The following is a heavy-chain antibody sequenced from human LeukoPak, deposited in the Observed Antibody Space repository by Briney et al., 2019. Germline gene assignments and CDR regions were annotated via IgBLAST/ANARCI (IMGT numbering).Heavy chain of an antibody. CDR3: ARHEGDYYDSSGYIRY. D-gene: IGHD3-22*01. J-gene: IGHJ4*02. CDR1: GGSISSSSYY. CDR2: IYYSGST. Sequence: SETLSLTCTVSGGSISSSSYYWGWIRQPSGKGLEWIGSIYYSGSTYYNPSLKSRVTISVDTSKNQFSLKLSSVTAADTAVYYCARHEGDYYDSSGYIRYWGQGTLVTVSS. V-gene: IGHV4-39*01.